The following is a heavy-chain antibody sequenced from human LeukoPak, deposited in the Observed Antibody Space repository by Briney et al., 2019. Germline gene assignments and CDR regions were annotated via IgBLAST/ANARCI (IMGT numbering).Heavy chain of an antibody. V-gene: IGHV3-23*01. Sequence: GGSLRLSCAASGFTFSSYGMHWVRQAPGKGLEWVSAISGSDPGTYYADSVKGRFTISRDNSKNTLYLQMNSLRAEDTAVYYCAKGLVTATLYSSGSVFDYWGQGTLVTVSS. CDR2: ISGSDPGT. CDR1: GFTFSSYG. D-gene: IGHD6-19*01. CDR3: AKGLVTATLYSSGSVFDY. J-gene: IGHJ4*02.